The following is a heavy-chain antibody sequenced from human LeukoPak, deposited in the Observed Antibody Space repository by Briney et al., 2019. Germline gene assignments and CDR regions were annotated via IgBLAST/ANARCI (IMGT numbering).Heavy chain of an antibody. D-gene: IGHD3-10*01. V-gene: IGHV3-64*04. J-gene: IGHJ4*02. CDR1: GFTFSSYA. CDR3: ARDPGRNYYGSGIHGY. CDR2: ISSNGGST. Sequence: QPGGSLRLSCSASGFTFSSYAMHWVRQAPGKGLEYVSAISSNGGSTYYADSVKGRFTISRDNSKNTLYLQMNSLRAEDTAVYYCARDPGRNYYGSGIHGYWGQGTLVTVSS.